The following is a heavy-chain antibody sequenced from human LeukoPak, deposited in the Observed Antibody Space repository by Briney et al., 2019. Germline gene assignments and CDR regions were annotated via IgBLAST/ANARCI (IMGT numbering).Heavy chain of an antibody. CDR2: IIPIFGTA. Sequence: SVKVSFKASGGTFSSYAISWVRQAPGQGLEWMGGIIPIFGTANYAQKFQGRVTITTDEATSTTYMELSRLRSEDTAVYYCAGTVVIRYYYYYYMDVWGKGTTVTVSS. CDR3: AGTVVIRYYYYYYMDV. CDR1: GGTFSSYA. J-gene: IGHJ6*03. V-gene: IGHV1-69*05. D-gene: IGHD3-22*01.